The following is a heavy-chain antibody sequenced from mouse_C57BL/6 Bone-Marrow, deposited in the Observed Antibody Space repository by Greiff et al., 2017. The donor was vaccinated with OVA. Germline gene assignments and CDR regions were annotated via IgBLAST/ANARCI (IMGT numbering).Heavy chain of an antibody. CDR2: IYPRSGNT. CDR3: ARGGYPYYFDY. D-gene: IGHD2-2*01. J-gene: IGHJ2*01. Sequence: VQLKESGAELARPGASVKLSCKASGYTFTSYGISWVKQRTGQGLEWIGEIYPRSGNTYYNEKFKGKATLTADKSSSTAYMELRSLTSEDSAVYFCARGGYPYYFDYWGQGTTLTVSS. CDR1: GYTFTSYG. V-gene: IGHV1-81*01.